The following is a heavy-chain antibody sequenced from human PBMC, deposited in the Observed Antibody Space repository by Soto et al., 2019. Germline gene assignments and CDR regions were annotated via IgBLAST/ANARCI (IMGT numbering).Heavy chain of an antibody. J-gene: IGHJ3*02. CDR2: IYPADSDT. D-gene: IGHD5-18*01. Sequence: PGDSLKVSCQASGYNFPNYWIGWVRQMPVKGLDWMGIIYPADSDTRYSPSFEGQVTISVDKSISTAYLQWSSLKASDTAMYYCARGMGSYGNPFDIWRQGTMVTVSS. V-gene: IGHV5-51*01. CDR1: GYNFPNYW. CDR3: ARGMGSYGNPFDI.